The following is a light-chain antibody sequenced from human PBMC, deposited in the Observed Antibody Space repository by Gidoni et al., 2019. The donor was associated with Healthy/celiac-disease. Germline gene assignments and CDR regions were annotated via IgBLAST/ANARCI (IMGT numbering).Light chain of an antibody. CDR2: DAS. J-gene: IGKJ3*01. V-gene: IGKV1-33*01. CDR1: QDISNY. CDR3: QQYDNSIFT. Sequence: DIQMTQSPSSLSASVGDRVTITCQASQDISNYLKWYQQKPGKAPKLLIYDASNLETGVPSRFSGSGSGTEFTFTISSLQPEYIATYYCQQYDNSIFTFGPGTKVDIK.